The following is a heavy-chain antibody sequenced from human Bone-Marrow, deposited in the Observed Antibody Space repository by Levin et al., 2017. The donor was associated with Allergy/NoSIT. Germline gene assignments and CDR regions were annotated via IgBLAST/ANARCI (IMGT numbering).Heavy chain of an antibody. CDR3: ARTSNYGDYMDF. V-gene: IGHV3-11*06. CDR1: GFTFSDHY. J-gene: IGHJ4*02. CDR2: ISSSSKYT. D-gene: IGHD4-17*01. Sequence: GGSLRLSCAASGFTFSDHYMSWIRQAPGKGLERVSYISSSSKYTIYADSVKGRFTISRDNARNSLFLQMNSLRAEDTALYYCARTSNYGDYMDFWGQGTLVTVSS.